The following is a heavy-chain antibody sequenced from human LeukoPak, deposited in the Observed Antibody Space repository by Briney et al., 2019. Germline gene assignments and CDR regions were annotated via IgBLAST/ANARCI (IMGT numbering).Heavy chain of an antibody. CDR2: IHQNGGTE. CDR3: ARDLSSRDAY. CDR1: GFTFSSYW. J-gene: IGHJ4*02. V-gene: IGHV3-7*03. Sequence: GGSLRLSCAASGFTFSSYWMSWVRQAPGEGLEWVACIHQNGGTEYYVDSVKGRFAISRDNTKNSLYLQMNSLTIEDTAVYYCARDLSSRDAYWGQGTLVTVSS. D-gene: IGHD6-13*01.